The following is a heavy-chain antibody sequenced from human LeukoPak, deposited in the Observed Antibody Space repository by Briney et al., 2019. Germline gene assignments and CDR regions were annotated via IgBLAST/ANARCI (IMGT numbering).Heavy chain of an antibody. D-gene: IGHD2-21*02. J-gene: IGHJ6*03. CDR3: ARINCGGDCRGYYYKYYMDV. Sequence: PGGSLRLSCAASEFSVGSNYMTWVRQAPGKGLEWVSVIYSGGTTYYADSVKGRFTISRDSSKNTMYLQMNSLRAEDTAVYYCARINCGGDCRGYYYKYYMDVWGKGTTVTISS. CDR1: EFSVGSNY. V-gene: IGHV3-66*01. CDR2: IYSGGTT.